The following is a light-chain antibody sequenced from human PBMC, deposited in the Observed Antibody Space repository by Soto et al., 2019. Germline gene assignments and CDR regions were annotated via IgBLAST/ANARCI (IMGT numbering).Light chain of an antibody. CDR2: TAS. J-gene: IGKJ4*01. Sequence: DIQMTQSPSSLSASVGDRVTITCRASQGIRNDLGWYQQKPGKAPKRLIYTASSLQSWIPSRFTGSGSGTEVTLTIISRQPEDVATYYCLQHNSYPPTFGGGTKVEIK. CDR1: QGIRND. CDR3: LQHNSYPPT. V-gene: IGKV1-17*01.